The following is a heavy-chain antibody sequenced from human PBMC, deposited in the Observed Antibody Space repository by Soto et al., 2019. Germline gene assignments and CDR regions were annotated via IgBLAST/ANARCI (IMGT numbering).Heavy chain of an antibody. CDR3: ARTATQCSRTSCYTVSLDF. V-gene: IGHV4-34*01. CDR2: INRDGVT. J-gene: IGHJ4*02. Sequence: XGTLSLTCAVFGGSFSGYYWGWIRQPPGKGLEWIGEINRDGVTNYNPSLKSRLTISVDTSKNQFSLKLNSVTAADTAVYYCARTATQCSRTSCYTVSLDFWGQGTLVTVSS. CDR1: GGSFSGYY. D-gene: IGHD2-2*02.